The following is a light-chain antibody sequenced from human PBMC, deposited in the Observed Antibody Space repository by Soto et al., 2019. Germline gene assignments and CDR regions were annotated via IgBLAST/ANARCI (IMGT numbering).Light chain of an antibody. Sequence: DIQMTQFPSALSASVGDRVTITCRASQNVNNWLAWYQHKPGKAPQLLIYDASVLETGVPSRFSGSGSGTEFTLAISXLQSDDFATYYCQQYNTYWTFGPGTKVDIK. V-gene: IGKV1-5*01. CDR3: QQYNTYWT. J-gene: IGKJ1*01. CDR1: QNVNNW. CDR2: DAS.